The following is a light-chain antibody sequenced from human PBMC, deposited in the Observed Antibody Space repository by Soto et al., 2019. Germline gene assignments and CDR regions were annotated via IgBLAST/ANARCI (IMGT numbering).Light chain of an antibody. J-gene: IGKJ5*01. Sequence: EIFLTQSPGTLSLSQWERATLSWRASQSVSSSLAWYQQKPGQAPRLLIHGASSRATGIPDRFSGSGSGTDFTLTITRLEPEDSAVYFCQQYTGPPTTFGQGTRLEIK. CDR3: QQYTGPPTT. V-gene: IGKV3-20*01. CDR1: QSVSSS. CDR2: GAS.